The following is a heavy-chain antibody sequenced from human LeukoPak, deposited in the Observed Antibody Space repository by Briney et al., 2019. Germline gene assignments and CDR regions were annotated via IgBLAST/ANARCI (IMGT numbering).Heavy chain of an antibody. CDR2: ISSSSSTI. J-gene: IGHJ6*02. V-gene: IGHV3-48*01. Sequence: GGSLRLSCAASGFTFSSYSMNWVRQAPGKGLEWVSYISSSSSTIYYADSVKGRFTISRDNAKNSLYLQMNSLRAEDTAVYYCARDHSVVVPVSYGMDVWGQGPTVTVSS. CDR3: ARDHSVVVPVSYGMDV. D-gene: IGHD2-2*01. CDR1: GFTFSSYS.